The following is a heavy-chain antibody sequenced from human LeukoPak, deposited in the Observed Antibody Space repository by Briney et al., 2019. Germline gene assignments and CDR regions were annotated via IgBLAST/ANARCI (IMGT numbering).Heavy chain of an antibody. CDR2: IDPSDSYT. D-gene: IGHD2-15*01. V-gene: IGHV5-10-1*01. Sequence: GESLKISRKGPGYRFTSYWISGVRQMPGKGLEWMGRIDPSDSYTNYSPSFQGHVTISADKSISTAYLQCSSLKASDTAMYYCPRLVGVVGASRRSFDIWGQGTMVTVSS. J-gene: IGHJ3*02. CDR1: GYRFTSYW. CDR3: PRLVGVVGASRRSFDI.